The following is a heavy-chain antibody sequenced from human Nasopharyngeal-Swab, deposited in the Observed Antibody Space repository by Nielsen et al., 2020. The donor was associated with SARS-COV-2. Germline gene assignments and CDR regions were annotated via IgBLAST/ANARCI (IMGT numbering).Heavy chain of an antibody. Sequence: GGSLRLSCAASGFTLSSYGMYWVRQVPGKGLEWVAVIWYDVSTKHYADSVKGRFTIARDNSKNTLYLQMNGLKAEETAVYYGARGLGGRAFDIWGQGTMVTVSS. CDR1: GFTLSSYG. CDR2: IWYDVSTK. CDR3: ARGLGGRAFDI. V-gene: IGHV3-33*01. J-gene: IGHJ3*02. D-gene: IGHD5-12*01.